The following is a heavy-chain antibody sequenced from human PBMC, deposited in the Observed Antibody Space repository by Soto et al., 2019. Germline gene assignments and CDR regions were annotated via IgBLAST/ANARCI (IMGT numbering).Heavy chain of an antibody. CDR1: GYSISSGYY. CDR2: IYHSGST. J-gene: IGHJ4*02. V-gene: IGHV4-38-2*01. CDR3: ARGPQWELTD. D-gene: IGHD1-26*01. Sequence: SETLSLTCAVSGYSISSGYYWGWIRQPPGKGLEWIGSIYHSGSTYYNPSLKSRVTISVDTSKNQFSLKLSSVTAADTAVYYCARGPQWELTDWGQGTLATVSS.